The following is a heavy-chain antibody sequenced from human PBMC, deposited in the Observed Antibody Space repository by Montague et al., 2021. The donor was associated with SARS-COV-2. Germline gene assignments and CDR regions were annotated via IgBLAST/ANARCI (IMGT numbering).Heavy chain of an antibody. CDR1: GGAISTSSFH. Sequence: SETLSLTCTVSGGAISTSSFHWGWVRQSPGKGLEWIATIYFSGSSYYNPSLKSRVSISIDTSKNKLSLQLTSVTAADTAVYYCASPAPFSDNYRRYPFNFDFWGQGTLVTVSS. CDR2: IYFSGSS. J-gene: IGHJ4*02. D-gene: IGHD1-1*01. CDR3: ASPAPFSDNYRRYPFNFDF. V-gene: IGHV4-39*01.